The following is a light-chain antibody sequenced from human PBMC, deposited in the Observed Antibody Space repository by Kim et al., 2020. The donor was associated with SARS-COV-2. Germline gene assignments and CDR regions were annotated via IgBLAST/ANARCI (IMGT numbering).Light chain of an antibody. CDR3: QQYNNWPLT. Sequence: VSPGEQPTLSCRARQSVSSNFASYQQKPRQAPRLLIYGASTSATGIPARFSGSGSVTEFTLTSSSLQCEDVTVYYCQQYNNWPLTFGGGTKVDIK. CDR2: GAS. J-gene: IGKJ4*01. V-gene: IGKV3-15*01. CDR1: QSVSSN.